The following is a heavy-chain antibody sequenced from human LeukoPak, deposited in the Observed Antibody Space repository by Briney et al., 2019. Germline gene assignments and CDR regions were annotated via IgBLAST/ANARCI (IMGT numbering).Heavy chain of an antibody. CDR1: GYTFTGSY. J-gene: IGHJ6*03. CDR2: INPNNGGT. D-gene: IGHD2-2*01. Sequence: ASVKVSCTASGYTFTGSYIHWVRQAPGQGLEWMGWINPNNGGTNYAQKFQGRVTMTRDTSITTVYMELRSLRYDDTAVYYCARGVYCSSSSCSGGLGYYFYFMDVRGKGTTVTVSS. CDR3: ARGVYCSSSSCSGGLGYYFYFMDV. V-gene: IGHV1-2*02.